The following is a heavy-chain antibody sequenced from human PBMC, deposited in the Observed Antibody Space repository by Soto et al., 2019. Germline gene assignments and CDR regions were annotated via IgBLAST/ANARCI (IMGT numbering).Heavy chain of an antibody. D-gene: IGHD3-10*01. CDR3: ATSYGSGYRAFDY. CDR1: GDTFSFYS. CDR2: VNPILSMS. Sequence: QVQLVQSGAEVKRPGSSVKVSCKASGDTFSFYSINWVRQAPGLGLGWMGRVNPILSMSDYAQRFQGRVRMTAYKSTSTAYMELSGVRSEDTAMYYCATSYGSGYRAFDYWGQGALVTVSS. V-gene: IGHV1-69*04. J-gene: IGHJ4*02.